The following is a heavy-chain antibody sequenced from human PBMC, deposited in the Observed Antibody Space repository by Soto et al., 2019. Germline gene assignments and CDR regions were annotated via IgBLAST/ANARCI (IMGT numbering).Heavy chain of an antibody. CDR3: AGLYPLPAHTGYDLMPTFFVS. J-gene: IGHJ4*02. CDR1: GLTVSDSY. Sequence: VGSLRLSCAASGLTVSDSYITCVLQAPGIRLQCVSVIYTDGSTPNDVYFKCRFSMSRDIAKNMLYLQMNSLRDEDMAVYYCAGLYPLPAHTGYDLMPTFFVSWGQGALVTVSS. D-gene: IGHD3-9*01. CDR2: IYTDGST. V-gene: IGHV3-53*01.